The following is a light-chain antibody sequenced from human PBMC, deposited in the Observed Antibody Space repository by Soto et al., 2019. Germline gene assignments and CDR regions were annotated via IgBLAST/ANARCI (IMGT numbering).Light chain of an antibody. J-gene: IGKJ2*01. CDR3: QQYGSAPGT. Sequence: EIVLTQSPGTLSLSPGERATLSCRASQSVSSSSLAWYQQNPGQAPRLLIYGASSRATGIPDRFSGSGSGTDFTLTISRMETEEFAVYYCQQYGSAPGTFGQGTKLEIK. CDR2: GAS. V-gene: IGKV3-20*01. CDR1: QSVSSSS.